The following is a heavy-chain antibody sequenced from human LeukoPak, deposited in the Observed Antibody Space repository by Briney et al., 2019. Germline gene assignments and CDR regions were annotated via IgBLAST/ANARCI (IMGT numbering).Heavy chain of an antibody. CDR2: IYDSGST. CDR3: ARGYCSGGSCVDY. D-gene: IGHD2-15*01. CDR1: GDSISSYY. J-gene: IGHJ4*02. V-gene: IGHV4-59*01. Sequence: PSETLSLTCSVSGDSISSYYWSWIRQPPGKGLEWIGYIYDSGSTNYNPSLKSRVTISADTSKNQFSLKLSSVTAADTAVYYCARGYCSGGSCVDYWGQGTLVTVSS.